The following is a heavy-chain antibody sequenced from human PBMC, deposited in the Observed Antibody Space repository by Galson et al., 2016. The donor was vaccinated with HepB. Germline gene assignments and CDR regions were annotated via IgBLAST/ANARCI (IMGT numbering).Heavy chain of an antibody. CDR2: IIPRFGKP. CDR1: GDTFSTYA. V-gene: IGHV1-69*06. J-gene: IGHJ5*02. CDR3: ASTYYYDASGYYPRYNWFDP. D-gene: IGHD3-22*01. Sequence: SVKVSCKASGDTFSTYAISWVRQAPGEGLEWMGGIIPRFGKPNYAQRFQGRVTITADISTRTAYMEFSSLRSEDTALYFCASTYYYDASGYYPRYNWFDPWGRGTQVTVSS.